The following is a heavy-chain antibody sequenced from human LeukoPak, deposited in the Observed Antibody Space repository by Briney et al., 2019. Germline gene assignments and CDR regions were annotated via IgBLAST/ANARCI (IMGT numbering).Heavy chain of an antibody. V-gene: IGHV3-33*01. Sequence: GRSLRLSCAASGFTFSSYGTHWVRQAPGKGLEWVAVIWYDGSNKYYADPVKGRFTISRDNSKNTLYLQMNSLRAEDTAVYYCAGDPMAVAGYFDYWGQGTLVTVSS. CDR2: IWYDGSNK. CDR3: AGDPMAVAGYFDY. J-gene: IGHJ4*02. D-gene: IGHD6-19*01. CDR1: GFTFSSYG.